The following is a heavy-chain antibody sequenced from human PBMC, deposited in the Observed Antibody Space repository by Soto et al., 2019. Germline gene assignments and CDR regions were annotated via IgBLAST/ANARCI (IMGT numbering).Heavy chain of an antibody. CDR1: GDSITDYY. J-gene: IGHJ5*02. CDR3: ARGRRNWFDP. Sequence: SETLSLTCTVSGDSITDYYWSWIRQSPGKGLEWIGYIYYSGSASYNPSLKSRVTISVDTSKNQFSLKMTSVTTADTAVYYCARGRRNWFDPWGQGTLVTVSS. V-gene: IGHV4-59*01. CDR2: IYYSGSA.